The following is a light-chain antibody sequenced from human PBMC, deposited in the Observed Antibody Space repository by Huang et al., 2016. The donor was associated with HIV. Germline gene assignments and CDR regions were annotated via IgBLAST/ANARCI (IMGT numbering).Light chain of an antibody. J-gene: IGKJ3*01. CDR3: QQYNDWPIT. V-gene: IGKV3-15*01. Sequence: IVLTQSPATLSVSPVERATLSCRASQSVSGNLAWYQQKPGQAPRLLIFGASTRATGVPAKFRGSGSVTEFTLTITSLQSEDFAIYYCQQYNDWPITFGPGTKVDMK. CDR2: GAS. CDR1: QSVSGN.